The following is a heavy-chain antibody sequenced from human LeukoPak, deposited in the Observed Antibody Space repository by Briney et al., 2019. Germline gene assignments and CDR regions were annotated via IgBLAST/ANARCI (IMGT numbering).Heavy chain of an antibody. V-gene: IGHV3-23*01. J-gene: IGHJ4*02. D-gene: IGHD3-22*01. CDR3: AKDRPNYYGSNGHYYRRDGDY. CDR2: ITSSGESR. Sequence: GGSLRLSCAASEFTFTNYAMSWVRQAPGKGLEWVSSITSSGESRYYAGSVKGRFTISRDNSKNTLYLQMNSLRAEDTAVYYCAKDRPNYYGSNGHYYRRDGDYWGQGTLVTVSS. CDR1: EFTFTNYA.